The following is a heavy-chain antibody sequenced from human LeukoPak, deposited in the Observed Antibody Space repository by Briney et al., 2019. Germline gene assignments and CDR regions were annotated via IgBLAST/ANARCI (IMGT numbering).Heavy chain of an antibody. V-gene: IGHV1-69*13. J-gene: IGHJ4*02. Sequence: ASVKVSCKASGGTFSSYAISWVRQAPGQGLEWMGGIIPIFGTANYAQKFQGRVTITADESTSTAYMELSSLRSEDTAVYYCAREGDSYYDSSGYPTLYYFDHWGQGTLVTVSS. CDR1: GGTFSSYA. CDR3: AREGDSYYDSSGYPTLYYFDH. D-gene: IGHD3-22*01. CDR2: IIPIFGTA.